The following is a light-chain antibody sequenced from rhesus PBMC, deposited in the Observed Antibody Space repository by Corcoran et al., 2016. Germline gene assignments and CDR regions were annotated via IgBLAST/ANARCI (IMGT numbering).Light chain of an antibody. V-gene: IGKV1-25*01. CDR3: QHYYSTPWT. CDR2: EAS. J-gene: IGKJ1*01. CDR1: QGITND. Sequence: DIQMTQSPSSLSASVGDRVTITCRASQGITNDLAWYQQKPGETPKLLIYEASSLQSGIPSRLSGSGSGTDFPLTISSLQSEDFATYYCQHYYSTPWTFGQGTKVEIK.